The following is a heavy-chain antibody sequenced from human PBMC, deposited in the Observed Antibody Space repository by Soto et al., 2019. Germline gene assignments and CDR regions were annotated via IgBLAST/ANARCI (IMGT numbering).Heavy chain of an antibody. J-gene: IGHJ4*02. V-gene: IGHV3-21*01. CDR1: GFTFSSYA. CDR3: ARSSIKPQVFMYPFAS. D-gene: IGHD3-3*01. CDR2: ISSSSSYI. Sequence: GGSLRLSCSASGFTFSSYAMHWVRQAPGEGQGLRRGLEWVSSISSSSSYIYYADSVKGRFTISRDNAKNSLYLQMNSLRAEDTVVFYCARSSIKPQVFMYPFASWSQGTLVTVSS.